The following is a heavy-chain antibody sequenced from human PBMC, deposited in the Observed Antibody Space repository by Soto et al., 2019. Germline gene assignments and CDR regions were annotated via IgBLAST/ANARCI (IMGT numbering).Heavy chain of an antibody. CDR3: ARQGIVVVPAAVGNWFDP. J-gene: IGHJ5*02. CDR2: IYYSGST. V-gene: IGHV4-39*01. D-gene: IGHD2-2*01. CDR1: GGSISSSSYY. Sequence: QLQLQESGPGLVKPSETLSLTCTVSGGSISSSSYYWGWIRQPPGKGLEWIGSIYYSGSTYYNPSINSRVPISVDTSKNQCSLKLSSVTAADTAVYYCARQGIVVVPAAVGNWFDPWGQGTLVTVSS.